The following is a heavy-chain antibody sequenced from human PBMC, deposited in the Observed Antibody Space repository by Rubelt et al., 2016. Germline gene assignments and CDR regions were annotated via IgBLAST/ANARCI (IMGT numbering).Heavy chain of an antibody. CDR2: ISYDGSNK. CDR3: ARGVTGSYFDY. Sequence: QVQLVESGGGVVQPGRSLRLSCAASGFTFSRYAMHWVRQAPGKGLEWVALISYDGSNKYYADSVKGRFTISRDNSKSTLFLQMKSLRGEDTAVYYCARGVTGSYFDYWGQGTLVTVSS. D-gene: IGHD1-20*01. V-gene: IGHV3-30*04. J-gene: IGHJ4*02. CDR1: GFTFSRYA.